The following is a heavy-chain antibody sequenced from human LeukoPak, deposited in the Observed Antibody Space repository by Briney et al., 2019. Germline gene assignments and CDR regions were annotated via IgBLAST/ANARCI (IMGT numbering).Heavy chain of an antibody. CDR2: IYYSAST. D-gene: IGHD3-22*01. CDR3: ARVRSSSGSDAFDI. V-gene: IGHV4-31*03. Sequence: SQTLSLTCTVSGGSISSGGYYWSWLRQHPGKGLEWLGYIYYSASTYYNPSLKSRVTISVDTSKNQFSLKLSSVTAADTAVYYCARVRSSSGSDAFDIWGQGTMVTVSS. CDR1: GGSISSGGYY. J-gene: IGHJ3*02.